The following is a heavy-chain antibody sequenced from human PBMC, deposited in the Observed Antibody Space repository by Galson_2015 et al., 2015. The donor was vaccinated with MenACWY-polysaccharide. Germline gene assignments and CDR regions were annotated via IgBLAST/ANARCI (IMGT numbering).Heavy chain of an antibody. V-gene: IGHV3-33*01. J-gene: IGHJ4*02. Sequence: YAEFVKGRFTVSRDSSSSKTTLYLQMNSLRVENTAIYYCARDGGYSYGFADFWGQGTQVTVTS. CDR3: ARDGGYSYGFADF. D-gene: IGHD5-18*01.